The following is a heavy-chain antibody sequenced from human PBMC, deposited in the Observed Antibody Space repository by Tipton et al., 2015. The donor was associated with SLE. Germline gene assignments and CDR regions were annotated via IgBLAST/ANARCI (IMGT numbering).Heavy chain of an antibody. J-gene: IGHJ6*02. D-gene: IGHD3-10*01. V-gene: IGHV4-4*02. CDR3: AKVDSWLRDPPRLDV. CDR2: IYHGGLT. Sequence: GLVKPSGTLSLTCAVSGGSISSNNWWSWVRQSPGKGLEWIGEIYHGGLTNYSPPLKSRVTISLDKSKNQFSLKLTSVTAADTAVYYCAKVDSWLRDPPRLDVWGQGTTVTVSS. CDR1: GGSISSNNW.